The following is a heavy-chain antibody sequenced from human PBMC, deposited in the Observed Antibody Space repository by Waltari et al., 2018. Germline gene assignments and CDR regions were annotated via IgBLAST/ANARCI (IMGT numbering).Heavy chain of an antibody. CDR1: GSSISLYY. V-gene: IGHV4-59*01. Sequence: QVQLQESGPGLVKPSETLSLTCSVSGSSISLYYWNWIRQSPGKGLEWIGNVYYTGRTNYNPSLNSRVIISVDTSKSQFSLMLRSVTAADTATYYCARLRREYDYDGMDVWGQGTAITVSS. CDR2: VYYTGRT. CDR3: ARLRREYDYDGMDV. J-gene: IGHJ6*02.